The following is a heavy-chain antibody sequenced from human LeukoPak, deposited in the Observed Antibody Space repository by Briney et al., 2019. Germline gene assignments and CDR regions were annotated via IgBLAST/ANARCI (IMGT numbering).Heavy chain of an antibody. Sequence: PGRSLRLSCAASGFTFSSYGMHWVRQAPGKRLEWVAVIWYDGSNKYYADSVKGRFTISRDNSKNTLYLQMNSLRADDTAVYYCARGRYDSSGYYPNWFDPWGQGTLVTVSS. V-gene: IGHV3-33*01. D-gene: IGHD3-22*01. CDR1: GFTFSSYG. J-gene: IGHJ5*02. CDR2: IWYDGSNK. CDR3: ARGRYDSSGYYPNWFDP.